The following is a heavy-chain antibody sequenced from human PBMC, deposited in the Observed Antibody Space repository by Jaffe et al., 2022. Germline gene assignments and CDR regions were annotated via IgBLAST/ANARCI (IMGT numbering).Heavy chain of an antibody. Sequence: EVQLVESGGGLVQPGGSLRLSCAASGFTFSSYWMHWVRQAPGKGLVWVSRINSDGSSTSYADSVKGRFTISRDNAKNTLYLQMNSLRAEDTAVYYCARDRSTMVRGPRVAFDIWGQGTMVTVSS. CDR3: ARDRSTMVRGPRVAFDI. D-gene: IGHD3-10*01. CDR2: INSDGSST. CDR1: GFTFSSYW. J-gene: IGHJ3*02. V-gene: IGHV3-74*01.